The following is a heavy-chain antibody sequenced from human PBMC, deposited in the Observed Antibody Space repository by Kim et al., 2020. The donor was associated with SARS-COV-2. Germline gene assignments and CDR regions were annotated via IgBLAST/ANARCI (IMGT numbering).Heavy chain of an antibody. D-gene: IGHD5-18*01. Sequence: GGSLRLSCAASGFTFSSYAMHWVRQAPGKGLEWAAVISYDGSNKYYADSVKGRFTISRDNSKNTLYLQMNSLRAEDTAVYYCAIARIQLWLRDAFDIWGQGTMVTVSS. V-gene: IGHV3-30*04. J-gene: IGHJ3*02. CDR2: ISYDGSNK. CDR1: GFTFSSYA. CDR3: AIARIQLWLRDAFDI.